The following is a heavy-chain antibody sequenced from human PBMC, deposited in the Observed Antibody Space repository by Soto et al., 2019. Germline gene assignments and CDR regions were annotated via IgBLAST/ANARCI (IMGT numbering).Heavy chain of an antibody. CDR3: AKDREFSIDY. CDR1: GFTFSSYG. J-gene: IGHJ4*02. Sequence: GGSLRLSCAASGFTFSSYGMHWVRQAPGKGLEWVAVISYDGSNKYYADSVKGRFTISRDNSKNTLYLQMNSLRAEDTAVYYCAKDREFSIDYWGPGTLVTVSS. V-gene: IGHV3-30*18. CDR2: ISYDGSNK.